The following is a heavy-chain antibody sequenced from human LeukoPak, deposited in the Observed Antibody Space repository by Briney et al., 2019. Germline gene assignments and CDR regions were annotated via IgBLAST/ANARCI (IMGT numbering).Heavy chain of an antibody. CDR3: ARGPIGSSGYYLRF. V-gene: IGHV1-8*01. J-gene: IGHJ4*02. CDR1: GYTFTSYD. CDR2: MNPNSGNT. D-gene: IGHD3-22*01. Sequence: ASVKVSCKASGYTFTSYDINWVRQATGQGLEWMGWMNPNSGNTGYAQKFQGRVTMTRDTSISTAYMELSSLRSEDTAVYYCARGPIGSSGYYLRFWGQGTLVTVSS.